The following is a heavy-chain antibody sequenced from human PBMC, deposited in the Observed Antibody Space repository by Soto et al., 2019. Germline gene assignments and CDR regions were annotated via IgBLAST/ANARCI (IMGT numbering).Heavy chain of an antibody. CDR2: IIPILGIA. CDR1: AGTFSSYT. V-gene: IGHV1-69*02. D-gene: IGHD2-2*01. Sequence: QVQLVQSGAEVKKPGSSVKVSCKASAGTFSSYTISWVRQAPGQGLEWMGRIIPILGIANYAQKYQGRVTITANKSTSTGYMEVSSLSSEDTAVYYCARFIDCSSTSCEGAEYFQHWGQGTPGTVSS. J-gene: IGHJ1*01. CDR3: ARFIDCSSTSCEGAEYFQH.